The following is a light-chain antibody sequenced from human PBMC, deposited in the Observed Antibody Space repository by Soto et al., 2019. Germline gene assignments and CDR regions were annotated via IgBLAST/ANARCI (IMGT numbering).Light chain of an antibody. CDR3: QQYSSSPTWT. CDR2: AAS. Sequence: EIVLTQSPGTLSLSPGERATLSCRASQSVSSSYLAWYQQKPGQAPRLLIYAASSRATGIPDRFSGSRSGTDFTISISRLEPEDFAVYYCQQYSSSPTWTFGQGTKVEIK. CDR1: QSVSSSY. J-gene: IGKJ1*01. V-gene: IGKV3-20*01.